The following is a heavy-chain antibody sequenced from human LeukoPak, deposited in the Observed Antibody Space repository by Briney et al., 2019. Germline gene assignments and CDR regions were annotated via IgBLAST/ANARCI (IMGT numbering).Heavy chain of an antibody. CDR2: ISYDGKVD. V-gene: IGHV3-30*04. CDR3: AKGYSYGFEYWYFDY. D-gene: IGHD5-18*01. J-gene: IGHJ4*02. CDR1: GFTFQNYA. Sequence: PGGSLRLSCAASGFTFQNYAMFWVRQTPVKGLEWVAFISYDGKVDYYADSVRGRFTVSRDNSKNTLYLQMNSLRAEDTAVYYCAKGYSYGFEYWYFDYWGQGTLVTVSS.